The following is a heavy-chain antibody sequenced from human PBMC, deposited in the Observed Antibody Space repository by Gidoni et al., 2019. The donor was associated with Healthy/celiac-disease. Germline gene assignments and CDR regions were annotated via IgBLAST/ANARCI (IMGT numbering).Heavy chain of an antibody. D-gene: IGHD1-26*01. V-gene: IGHV1-69*01. Sequence: QVQLVQSGAEVKKPGSSVKVSCKASGGTVRSYAISWVRQAPGQGLGWMGGIIPIFGTANYAQKFQGRVTITADESTSTAYMELSSLRSEDTAVYYCARGGAPYYYYYGMDVWGQGTKVTVSS. CDR3: ARGGAPYYYYYGMDV. J-gene: IGHJ6*02. CDR1: GGTVRSYA. CDR2: IIPIFGTA.